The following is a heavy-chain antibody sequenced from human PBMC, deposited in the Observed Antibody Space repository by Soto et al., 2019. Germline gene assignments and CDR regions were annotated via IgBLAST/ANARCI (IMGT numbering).Heavy chain of an antibody. D-gene: IGHD3-16*02. CDR3: AKSWALGGVIGAAEYFQH. CDR2: ISGSGGST. Sequence: GGSLRLSCAASGFTFSSYAMSWVRQAPGKGLEWVSAISGSGGSTYYADSVKGRFTISRDNSKNTLYLQMNSLRAEDTAVYYCAKSWALGGVIGAAEYFQHWGQGTLVTVSS. CDR1: GFTFSSYA. J-gene: IGHJ1*01. V-gene: IGHV3-23*01.